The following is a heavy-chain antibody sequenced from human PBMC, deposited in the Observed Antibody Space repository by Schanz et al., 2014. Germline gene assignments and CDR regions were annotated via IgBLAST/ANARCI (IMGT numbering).Heavy chain of an antibody. CDR3: ARDGAGRAPDAFDI. CDR2: ISYDGSHK. J-gene: IGHJ3*02. Sequence: QVQLVESGGGVVQPGRSLRLSCAASGFTFSNFAIHWVRQAPGKGLEWVAVISYDGSHKDYADSVKGRFTISRDNAKNSLYLQMNSLRAEDTAVYYCARDGAGRAPDAFDIWGQGTMVTVSS. CDR1: GFTFSNFA. D-gene: IGHD1-26*01. V-gene: IGHV3-30*04.